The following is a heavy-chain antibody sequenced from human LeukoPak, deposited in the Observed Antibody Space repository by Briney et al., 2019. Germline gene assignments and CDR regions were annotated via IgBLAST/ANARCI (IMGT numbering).Heavy chain of an antibody. Sequence: SETLSLTCTVSGGSISSYYWSWIRQPPGKGLEWIGYIYYSGGTNYNPSLKSRVTISVDTSKNQFSLKLSSVTAADTAVYYCARGPALVRDWGQGTLVTVSS. V-gene: IGHV4-59*01. CDR2: IYYSGGT. J-gene: IGHJ4*02. D-gene: IGHD2-2*01. CDR3: ARGPALVRD. CDR1: GGSISSYY.